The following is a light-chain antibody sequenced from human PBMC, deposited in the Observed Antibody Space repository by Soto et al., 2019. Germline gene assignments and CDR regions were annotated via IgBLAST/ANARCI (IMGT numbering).Light chain of an antibody. Sequence: DINMTQSPSTLSASVGDRVTISCRASQNIFTYLAWYQQKPGKAPKLLIFDASTLQSGVPPRFSGSGSGTEFTLTISSLQPDDFATYYCQHYTLYSASFGPGTKVDIK. CDR3: QHYTLYSAS. V-gene: IGKV1-5*01. J-gene: IGKJ3*01. CDR1: QNIFTY. CDR2: DAS.